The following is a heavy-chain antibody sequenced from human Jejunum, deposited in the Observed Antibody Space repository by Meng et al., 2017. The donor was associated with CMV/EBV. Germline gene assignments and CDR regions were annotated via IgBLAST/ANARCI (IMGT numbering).Heavy chain of an antibody. CDR3: TRCGINCYLDY. J-gene: IGHJ4*03. D-gene: IGHD2-15*01. CDR1: GFSASASF. CDR2: IRSKNSGGTT. V-gene: IGHV3-49*04. Sequence: SGFSASASFMAWVRQTPGKGLEWVGFIRSKNSGGTTEYAASVKGRFLVSRDESNSVTYLQMNDLRIEDTAIYYCTRCGINCYLDYWGQGTRVTVSS.